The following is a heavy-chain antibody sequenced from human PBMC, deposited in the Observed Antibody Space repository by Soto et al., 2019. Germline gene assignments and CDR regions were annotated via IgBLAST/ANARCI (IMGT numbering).Heavy chain of an antibody. CDR2: IWYDGSNK. Sequence: GGSLRLSCAASGFIFSTYGMHWVRQAPGKGLEWVAVIWYDGSNKYYADSVKGRFTISRDNSKNTLYLQMNSLRAEDTAVYYCARDLRNIEGYRYGPLYFDYWGQGTLVTVSS. CDR3: ARDLRNIEGYRYGPLYFDY. D-gene: IGHD5-18*01. V-gene: IGHV3-33*01. CDR1: GFIFSTYG. J-gene: IGHJ4*02.